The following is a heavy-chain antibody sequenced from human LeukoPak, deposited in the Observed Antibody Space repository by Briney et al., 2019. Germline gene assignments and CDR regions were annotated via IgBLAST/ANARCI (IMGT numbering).Heavy chain of an antibody. Sequence: ASVKVSCKASGYTFTSYDLNWVRQATGQGLEWMGWMNPNSGNTGYAQKFQGRVTMTRNTSISTAYMELSSLRSEDTAVYYCATHYYDSSGYYSLLVYWGQGTLVTVSS. V-gene: IGHV1-8*01. CDR2: MNPNSGNT. CDR1: GYTFTSYD. CDR3: ATHYYDSSGYYSLLVY. J-gene: IGHJ4*02. D-gene: IGHD3-22*01.